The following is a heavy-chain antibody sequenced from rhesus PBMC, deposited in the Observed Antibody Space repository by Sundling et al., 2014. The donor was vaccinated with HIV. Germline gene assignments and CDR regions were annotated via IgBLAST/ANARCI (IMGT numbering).Heavy chain of an antibody. Sequence: QVQLQESGPGLAKPSETLSLTCTVSGYSISSGYGWNWIRQPPGKGLEWIGYIGGSSGSTNYNPSLKSRVTISKDTSKNQFSLNLSSVTAADTAVYYCARSMVRWNEYFEFWGQGALVTVSS. J-gene: IGHJ1*01. CDR3: ARSMVRWNEYFEF. V-gene: IGHV4-127*01. CDR2: IGGSSGST. CDR1: GYSISSGYG. D-gene: IGHD4-17*01.